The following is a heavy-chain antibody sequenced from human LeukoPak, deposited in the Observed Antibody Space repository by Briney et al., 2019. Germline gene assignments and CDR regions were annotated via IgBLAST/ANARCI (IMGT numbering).Heavy chain of an antibody. Sequence: SETLSLTCAVYGGSFSGYYWSWIRQPPGKGLGWIGEINHSGSTNYNPSLKSRVTISVDTSKNQFSLKLSSVTAADTAVYYCASIASYGWFDPWGQGTLVTVSS. J-gene: IGHJ5*02. CDR3: ASIASYGWFDP. CDR1: GGSFSGYY. V-gene: IGHV4-34*01. D-gene: IGHD6-13*01. CDR2: INHSGST.